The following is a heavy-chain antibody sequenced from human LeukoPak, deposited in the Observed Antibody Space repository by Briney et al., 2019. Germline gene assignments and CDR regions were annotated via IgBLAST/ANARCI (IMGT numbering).Heavy chain of an antibody. CDR3: ARAHYDSSGYSLWDDY. Sequence: GASVKVSCKASGYTFTGYYMHWVRQAPGQGLERMGGIIPIFGTANYAQKFQGRVTITADESTSTAYMELSSLRSEDTAVYYCARAHYDSSGYSLWDDYWGQGTLVTVSS. CDR1: GYTFTGYY. J-gene: IGHJ4*02. V-gene: IGHV1-69*13. D-gene: IGHD3-22*01. CDR2: IIPIFGTA.